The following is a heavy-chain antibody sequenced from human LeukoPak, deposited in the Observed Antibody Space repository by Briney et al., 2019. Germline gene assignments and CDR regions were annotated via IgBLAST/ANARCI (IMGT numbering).Heavy chain of an antibody. J-gene: IGHJ6*02. D-gene: IGHD3-16*01. Sequence: ASVKVSCKASGYTFTGYYMHWVRQAPGQGLEWMGWINPNSGGTNYAQKFQGRVTMTRDTSISTAYMELSRLRSDDTAVYYCAIPLGAISGGVYYYGMDVWGQGTTVTVSS. CDR1: GYTFTGYY. V-gene: IGHV1-2*02. CDR2: INPNSGGT. CDR3: AIPLGAISGGVYYYGMDV.